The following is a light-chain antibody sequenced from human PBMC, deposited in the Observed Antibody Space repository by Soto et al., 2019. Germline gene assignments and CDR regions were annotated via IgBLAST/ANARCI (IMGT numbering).Light chain of an antibody. V-gene: IGKV3-20*01. CDR1: QSVSSSY. Sequence: IVLTQSPGTLSLSPGERATLSCRASQSVSSSYLAWYQKKPGQAPRLLIYGASSRATGIPDRFSGSGSGTDFPLISSRLEPEDFAVYYCQQYGSSRTFGQGTKVEIK. J-gene: IGKJ1*01. CDR3: QQYGSSRT. CDR2: GAS.